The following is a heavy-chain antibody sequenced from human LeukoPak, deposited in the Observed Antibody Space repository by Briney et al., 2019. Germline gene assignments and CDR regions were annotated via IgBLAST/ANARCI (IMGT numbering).Heavy chain of an antibody. CDR2: INANSGTT. CDR3: AKPISGGLAVTADWFHP. CDR1: GFPFSDHY. Sequence: GGSLRLSCAASGFPFSDHYMDWVRQPPGKGLEWVSTINANSGTTSYAASVRGRFTISRDNSKNTLYLQVNTLRADDTATYYCAKPISGGLAVTADWFHPWGQGTLVVVSS. J-gene: IGHJ5*01. D-gene: IGHD6-19*01. V-gene: IGHV3-23*01.